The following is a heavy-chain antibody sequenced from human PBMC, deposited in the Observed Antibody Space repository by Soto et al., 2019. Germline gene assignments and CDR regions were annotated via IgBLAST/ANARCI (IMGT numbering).Heavy chain of an antibody. Sequence: QVQLVESGGGVVQPGRSLRLSCAASGFTFSSYGMHWVRQAPGKGLEWVAVIWYDGSNKYYADSVKGRFTISRDNSKNTLYLQMNSLRAEDTAVYYCARDWNLSPDYWGQRTLVTVSS. J-gene: IGHJ4*02. CDR2: IWYDGSNK. CDR1: GFTFSSYG. D-gene: IGHD1-1*01. V-gene: IGHV3-33*01. CDR3: ARDWNLSPDY.